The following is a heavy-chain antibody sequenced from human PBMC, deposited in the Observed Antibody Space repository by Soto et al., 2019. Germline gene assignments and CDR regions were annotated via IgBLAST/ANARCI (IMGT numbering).Heavy chain of an antibody. J-gene: IGHJ4*02. CDR1: GGSISSGGYY. V-gene: IGHV4-31*03. CDR3: ARGVLH. Sequence: QVQLQESGPGLVKPSQTLSLTCTVSGGSISSGGYYWSWIRQHPGKGLEWIGSIYYTGSTYYHPALKSRVTLSVDTSKTLFSLKLSSVTGAHTAVYYCARGVLHWGQGTLVTVSS. CDR2: IYYTGST. D-gene: IGHD3-16*01.